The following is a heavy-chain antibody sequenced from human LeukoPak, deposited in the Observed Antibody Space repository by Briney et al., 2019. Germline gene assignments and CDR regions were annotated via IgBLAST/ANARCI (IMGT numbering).Heavy chain of an antibody. CDR1: GFTLSTYN. CDR2: ISTSSSYI. D-gene: IGHD1-7*01. CDR3: ARDRDWNSGFDY. V-gene: IGHV3-21*01. Sequence: PGGSLRLSCAASGFTLSTYNMKWVRQAPRKGLEWVSSISTSSSYIYYADSVKGRFTISRDNARNSLYLHMNSLRAEDTAVYYCARDRDWNSGFDYWGQGTLVTVSS. J-gene: IGHJ4*02.